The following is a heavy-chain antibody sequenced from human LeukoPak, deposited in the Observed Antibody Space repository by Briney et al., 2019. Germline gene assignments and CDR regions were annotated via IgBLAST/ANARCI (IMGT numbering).Heavy chain of an antibody. D-gene: IGHD2-15*01. V-gene: IGHV1-2*02. Sequence: ASVKVSCKASGYTFTGYYMHWVRQAPGQGLEWMGWINPNSGGTNYAQKFQGRVTMTRDTSISTAYMELSRLRSDDTAVYYCARLLGHPYCSGGSCHDYWGQGTLVTVSS. CDR3: ARLLGHPYCSGGSCHDY. CDR1: GYTFTGYY. CDR2: INPNSGGT. J-gene: IGHJ4*02.